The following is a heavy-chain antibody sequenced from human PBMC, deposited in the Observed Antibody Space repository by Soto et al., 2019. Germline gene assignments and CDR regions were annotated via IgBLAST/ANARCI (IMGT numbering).Heavy chain of an antibody. CDR1: GFTFSSYG. D-gene: IGHD4-17*01. CDR2: ISYDGSNK. Sequence: GGSLRLSCAASGFTFSSYGMHWVRQAPGKGLEWVAVISYDGSNKYYADSVKGRFTISRDNSKSTLYLQMNSLRAEDTAVYYCAKVGTYTVTENIDYWGQGTLVTVSS. V-gene: IGHV3-30*18. J-gene: IGHJ4*02. CDR3: AKVGTYTVTENIDY.